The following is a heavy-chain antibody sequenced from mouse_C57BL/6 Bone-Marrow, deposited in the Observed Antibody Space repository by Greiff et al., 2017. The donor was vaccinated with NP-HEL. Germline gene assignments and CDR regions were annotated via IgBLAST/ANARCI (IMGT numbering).Heavy chain of an antibody. J-gene: IGHJ4*01. CDR3: ARLGLRGMDY. CDR2: ISNLAYSI. D-gene: IGHD2-4*01. CDR1: GFTFSDYG. Sequence: EVMLVESGGGLVQPGGSLKLSCAASGFTFSDYGMAWVRQAPRKGPEWVAFISNLAYSIYYADTVTGRFTISRENAKNTRYLEMSSLRSEDTAMYYCARLGLRGMDYWGQGTSVTVSS. V-gene: IGHV5-15*04.